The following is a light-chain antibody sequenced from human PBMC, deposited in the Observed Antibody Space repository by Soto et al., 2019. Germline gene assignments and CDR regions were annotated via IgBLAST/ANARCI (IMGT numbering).Light chain of an antibody. CDR2: SSD. Sequence: QSVLTQPPSASGTPGQRVTISCSGSSSNIGRNTVKWYRQLPGTAPKLLIGSSDQRPSGVPDRFFGSQSGTSASLAISGLQSEDEADCICAAWDDSMNAWAFGGGTKLTVL. CDR3: AAWDDSMNAWA. J-gene: IGLJ3*02. V-gene: IGLV1-44*01. CDR1: SSNIGRNT.